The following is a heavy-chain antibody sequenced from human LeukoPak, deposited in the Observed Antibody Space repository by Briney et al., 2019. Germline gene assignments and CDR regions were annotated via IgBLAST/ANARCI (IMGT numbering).Heavy chain of an antibody. CDR2: INYSGSPKYST. CDR1: GGSISSYY. Sequence: SETPSLTCSVSGGSISSYYWSWIRQPPGRGLEWIGYINYSGSPKYSTNYNASLNSRVTISVDTSKNQFSLRLRSVTTADTAFYFCARARDYGDYHIYDYWGQGALVTVSS. D-gene: IGHD4-17*01. J-gene: IGHJ4*02. CDR3: ARARDYGDYHIYDY. V-gene: IGHV4-59*01.